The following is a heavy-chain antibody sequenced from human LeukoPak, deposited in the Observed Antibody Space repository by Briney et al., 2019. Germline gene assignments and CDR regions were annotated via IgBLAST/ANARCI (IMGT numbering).Heavy chain of an antibody. D-gene: IGHD5-12*01. Sequence: PGGSLRLSCAASGFTLSTSWMSWVRQVPGKGLEWVANIKKDGSESYYVDSVKGRFTISRDNAKNSLYLQMNSLRAEDTAMYYCARGRYSGTTYYFDYWGQGTLVTVSS. J-gene: IGHJ4*02. V-gene: IGHV3-7*03. CDR3: ARGRYSGTTYYFDY. CDR1: GFTLSTSW. CDR2: IKKDGSES.